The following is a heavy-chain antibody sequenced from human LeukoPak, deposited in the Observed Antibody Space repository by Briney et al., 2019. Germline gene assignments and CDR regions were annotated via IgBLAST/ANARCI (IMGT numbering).Heavy chain of an antibody. D-gene: IGHD3-9*01. CDR3: ARVVLRYFDWLLPGDV. CDR2: IIPIFGTA. CDR1: GGTFSSYA. J-gene: IGHJ6*04. V-gene: IGHV1-69*06. Sequence: SVKVSCKASGGTFSSYAISWVRQAPGQGLEWMGGIIPIFGTANYAQKFQGRVTITADKSTSTAYMELSSLRSEDTAVYYCARVVLRYFDWLLPGDVWGKGTTVTVSS.